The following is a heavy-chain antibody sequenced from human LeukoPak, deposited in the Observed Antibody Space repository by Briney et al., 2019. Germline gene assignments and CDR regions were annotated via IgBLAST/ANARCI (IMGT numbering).Heavy chain of an antibody. D-gene: IGHD1-26*01. CDR3: AKDRGSYYTDDAFDI. CDR1: GFTFSSYW. CDR2: IKKDVDEK. Sequence: GGSLRLSCAASGFTFSSYWMSWVRQAPGKGLEWVASIKKDVDEKYYVDSVKGRFTISRDNAKNSLYLHMNSLRAEDTAVYYCAKDRGSYYTDDAFDIWGQGTLVSVSS. V-gene: IGHV3-7*01. J-gene: IGHJ3*02.